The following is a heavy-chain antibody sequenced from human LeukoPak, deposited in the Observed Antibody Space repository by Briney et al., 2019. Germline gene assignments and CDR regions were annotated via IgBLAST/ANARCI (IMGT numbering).Heavy chain of an antibody. V-gene: IGHV1-2*02. Sequence: GASVKVSCKASGYTFTSYGISWVRQAPGQGLEWMGWINPNSGGTNYAQKFQGRVTMTRDTSISTAYMELSRLRSDDTAVYYCARTRFLEWLLLVYWGQGTLVTVSS. D-gene: IGHD3-3*01. CDR3: ARTRFLEWLLLVY. CDR2: INPNSGGT. CDR1: GYTFTSYG. J-gene: IGHJ4*02.